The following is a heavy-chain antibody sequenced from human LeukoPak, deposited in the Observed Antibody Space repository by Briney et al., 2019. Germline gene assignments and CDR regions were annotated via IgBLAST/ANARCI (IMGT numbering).Heavy chain of an antibody. CDR2: IKQDGSEK. J-gene: IGHJ4*02. CDR3: ATDQRYCSSSSCPWEPFDY. CDR1: GFTFSSYW. Sequence: PGGSLRLSCAASGFTFSSYWMSWVRQAPGKGLEWVANIKQDGSEKYYVDSVKGRFTISRDNAKNSLYLQMNSLRAEDTAVYYCATDQRYCSSSSCPWEPFDYWGQGTLVTVSS. V-gene: IGHV3-7*05. D-gene: IGHD2-2*01.